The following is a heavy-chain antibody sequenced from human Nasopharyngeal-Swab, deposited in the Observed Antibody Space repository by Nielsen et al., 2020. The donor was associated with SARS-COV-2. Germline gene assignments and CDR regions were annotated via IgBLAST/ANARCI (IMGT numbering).Heavy chain of an antibody. Sequence: WIRQPPGKGLEWIGYIYYSGSTYYNPSLKSRVTISVDTSKNQFPLKLSSVTAADTAVYYCARGARITIFGVVSQLDVWGQGTTVTVSS. J-gene: IGHJ6*02. V-gene: IGHV4-31*02. D-gene: IGHD3-3*01. CDR3: ARGARITIFGVVSQLDV. CDR2: IYYSGST.